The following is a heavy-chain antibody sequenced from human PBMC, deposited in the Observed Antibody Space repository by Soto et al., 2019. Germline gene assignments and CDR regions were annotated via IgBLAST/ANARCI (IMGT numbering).Heavy chain of an antibody. D-gene: IGHD2-2*01. CDR1: GGSISSSSYY. Sequence: SETLSLTCTVSGGSISSSSYYWGWIRQPPGKGLEWIGSIYYSGSTYYNPSLKSRVTISVDTSKNQFSLKLSSVTAADTAVYYCARHDIVVVPAAHPTPGLRNWFDPWGQGTLVTVSS. J-gene: IGHJ5*02. V-gene: IGHV4-39*01. CDR2: IYYSGST. CDR3: ARHDIVVVPAAHPTPGLRNWFDP.